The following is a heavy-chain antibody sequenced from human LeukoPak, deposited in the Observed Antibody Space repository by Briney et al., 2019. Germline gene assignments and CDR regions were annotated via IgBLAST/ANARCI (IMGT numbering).Heavy chain of an antibody. D-gene: IGHD2-21*02. V-gene: IGHV3-53*01. Sequence: GGSLRLSCAASGFSVSNTYMSWVRQAPGKGLGWVSIIYSGGNTYYADSVKGRFTISRDNSKNTLNLQMNRLRPEDTAVYYCARGTVTAPDYWGQGTLVTVSS. CDR1: GFSVSNTY. CDR2: IYSGGNT. J-gene: IGHJ4*02. CDR3: ARGTVTAPDY.